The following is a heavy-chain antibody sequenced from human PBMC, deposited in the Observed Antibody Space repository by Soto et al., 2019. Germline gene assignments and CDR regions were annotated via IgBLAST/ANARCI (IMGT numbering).Heavy chain of an antibody. Sequence: KVSCKASGDIFDNYAISWVRQAPGQGLEWLGGISPVIGTTHYAQRFQGRLTITADRSTMTTYMELSGLKSEDTAIYFCARDYSGYDPALNRFDPWGQGTLGTVS. CDR1: GDIFDNYA. D-gene: IGHD5-12*01. J-gene: IGHJ5*02. CDR2: ISPVIGTT. CDR3: ARDYSGYDPALNRFDP. V-gene: IGHV1-69*06.